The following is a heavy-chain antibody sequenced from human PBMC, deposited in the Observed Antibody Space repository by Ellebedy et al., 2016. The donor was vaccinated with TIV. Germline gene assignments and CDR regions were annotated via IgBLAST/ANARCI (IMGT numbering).Heavy chain of an antibody. CDR3: ARGVITMVRGVIGGVYYYYGMDV. Sequence: SETLSLXXTVSGGSISSYYWSWIRQPPGKGLEWIGYIYYSGSTNYNPSLKSRVTISVDTSKNQFSLKLSSVTAADTAVYYCARGVITMVRGVIGGVYYYYGMDVWGQGTTVTVSS. J-gene: IGHJ6*02. CDR1: GGSISSYY. CDR2: IYYSGST. D-gene: IGHD3-10*01. V-gene: IGHV4-59*12.